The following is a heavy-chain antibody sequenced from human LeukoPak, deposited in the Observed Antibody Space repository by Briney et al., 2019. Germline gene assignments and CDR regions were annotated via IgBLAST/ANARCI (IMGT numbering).Heavy chain of an antibody. Sequence: NSSEPLSLTCIVSGGSISNYYWSWIRQPPGKGLEWIGYIYYSGSTNYNPSLRSRLTISVDSSKNQFSLRLSSVTAADTAVYYCARGGGWYDSWGQGTLVTVSS. D-gene: IGHD4-23*01. J-gene: IGHJ5*01. CDR1: GGSISNYY. CDR2: IYYSGST. CDR3: ARGGGWYDS. V-gene: IGHV4-59*01.